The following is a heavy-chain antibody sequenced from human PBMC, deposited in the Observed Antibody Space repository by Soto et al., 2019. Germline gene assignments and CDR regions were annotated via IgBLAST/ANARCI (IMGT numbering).Heavy chain of an antibody. Sequence: ASVKVSCKASGGTFSRYAISWVRQAPGQGLEWMGGIIPIFGTANYAQKFQGRVTITADKSTSTAYMELSSLRSEDTAVYYCASTPDSSGYYYVVWGQGTLVTVSS. CDR1: GGTFSRYA. D-gene: IGHD3-22*01. J-gene: IGHJ4*02. V-gene: IGHV1-69*06. CDR3: ASTPDSSGYYYVV. CDR2: IIPIFGTA.